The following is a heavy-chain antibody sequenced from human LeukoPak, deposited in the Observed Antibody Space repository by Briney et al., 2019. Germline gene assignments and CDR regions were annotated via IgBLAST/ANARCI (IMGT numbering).Heavy chain of an antibody. J-gene: IGHJ4*02. Sequence: SETLSLTCTVSGGSISSSTYYWGWIRQPPGKGLEWIGSIYYSGNTYYSPSLKSRITISVDTSKNQFSLKLSSVTAADTAVYYCARDLQQLVQVLFDYWDQGTLVTVSS. CDR3: ARDLQQLVQVLFDY. CDR2: IYYSGNT. D-gene: IGHD6-13*01. V-gene: IGHV4-39*07. CDR1: GGSISSSTYY.